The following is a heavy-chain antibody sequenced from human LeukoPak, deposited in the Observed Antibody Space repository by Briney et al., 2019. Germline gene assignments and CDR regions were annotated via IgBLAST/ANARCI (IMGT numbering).Heavy chain of an antibody. Sequence: PSETLSLTCTVSGGSISSYYWGWIRQPPGKGLEWIGSISYSGSTYYNPSLKSRVTISVDTSKNQFSLKLSSVTAADTAVYYCARPTRSGWYVPFDYWGQGTLVTVSS. CDR3: ARPTRSGWYVPFDY. CDR1: GGSISSYY. CDR2: ISYSGST. V-gene: IGHV4-39*01. J-gene: IGHJ4*02. D-gene: IGHD6-19*01.